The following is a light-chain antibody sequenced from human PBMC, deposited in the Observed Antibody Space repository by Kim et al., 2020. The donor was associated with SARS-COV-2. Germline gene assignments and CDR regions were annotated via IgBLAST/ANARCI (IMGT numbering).Light chain of an antibody. CDR3: QVWDTNTDHHV. J-gene: IGLJ1*01. CDR1: NIGSKS. V-gene: IGLV3-21*01. Sequence: SYELNQPPSVSVAPGETARITCGGTNIGSKSVHWYQQRPGRAPVLVIYYDRDRPSGIPERFSGSNSGNTATLTISGVEAGDEADYYCQVWDTNTDHHVFGSGTKVTVL. CDR2: YDR.